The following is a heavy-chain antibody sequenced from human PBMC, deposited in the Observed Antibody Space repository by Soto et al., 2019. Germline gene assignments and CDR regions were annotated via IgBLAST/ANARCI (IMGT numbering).Heavy chain of an antibody. Sequence: GGSLKLSCAASGFTFSSYSMNWVRQAPGKGLELVSYISSSSSTIYYADSVKGRFTISRDNAKNSLYLQMNSLRAEDTAVYYCARDGTIGGVGYCSGGSCSGGYMDVWGKGTTVTVSS. CDR2: ISSSSSTI. V-gene: IGHV3-48*01. D-gene: IGHD2-15*01. CDR1: GFTFSSYS. CDR3: ARDGTIGGVGYCSGGSCSGGYMDV. J-gene: IGHJ6*03.